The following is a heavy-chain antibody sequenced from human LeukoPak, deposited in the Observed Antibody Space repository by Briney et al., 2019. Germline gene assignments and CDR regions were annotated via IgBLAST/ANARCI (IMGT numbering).Heavy chain of an antibody. CDR1: GGTFSSYA. D-gene: IGHD6-13*01. J-gene: IGHJ4*02. CDR3: ARGNIAAAGRYYFDY. CDR2: IIPMFGTA. Sequence: VASVTVSCTASGGTFSSYAISWVRQAPGQGLEWMGGIIPMFGTANYAQKFQGRVTITADESTSTAYMELSSLRSEDTAVYYCARGNIAAAGRYYFDYWGQGTLVTVSS. V-gene: IGHV1-69*13.